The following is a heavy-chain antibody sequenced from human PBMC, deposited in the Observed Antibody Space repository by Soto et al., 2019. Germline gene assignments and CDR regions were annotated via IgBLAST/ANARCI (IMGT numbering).Heavy chain of an antibody. D-gene: IGHD2-2*01. Sequence: EVQLVESGGGLVKPGGSLRLSCAASGFTFSNAWMNWVRQGPGKGLEWLGRIKSKVDGGTADYGAATKGRFNISRDDLKNMLYLQMNSLKPDDTAVYYCTTLSYLYYDGMDVWGQGTTVTVS. J-gene: IGHJ6*02. CDR1: GFTFSNAW. CDR3: TTLSYLYYDGMDV. V-gene: IGHV3-15*01. CDR2: IKSKVDGGTA.